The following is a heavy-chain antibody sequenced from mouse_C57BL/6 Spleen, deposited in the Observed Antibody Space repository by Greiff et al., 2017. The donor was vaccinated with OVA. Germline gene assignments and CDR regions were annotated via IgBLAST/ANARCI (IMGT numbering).Heavy chain of an antibody. CDR1: GFTFSNYW. J-gene: IGHJ3*01. Sequence: EVKLVESGGGLVQPGGSMKLSCVASGFTFSNYWMNWVRQSPEKGLEWVAQIRLKSDNYATHYAESVKGRFTISRDDSKSSVYLQMNNLRAEDTGIYYCTSYAPWFAYWGQGTLVTVSA. CDR3: TSYAPWFAY. V-gene: IGHV6-3*01. D-gene: IGHD6-5*01. CDR2: IRLKSDNYAT.